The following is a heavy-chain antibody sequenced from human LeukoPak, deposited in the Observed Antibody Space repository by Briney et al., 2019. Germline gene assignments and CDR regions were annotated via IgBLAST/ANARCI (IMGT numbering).Heavy chain of an antibody. V-gene: IGHV3-21*01. CDR1: GFTFSSYS. D-gene: IGHD2-2*01. J-gene: IGHJ4*02. CDR2: ISSNSSYI. CDR3: ARDLVRYFDY. Sequence: PGGSLRLSCAASGFTFSSYSMNWVRQAPGKGLEWVSSISSNSSYIYYADSVKGRFTISRDNAKNSLYLQMNSLRAEDTAVYYCARDLVRYFDYWGQGTLVTVSS.